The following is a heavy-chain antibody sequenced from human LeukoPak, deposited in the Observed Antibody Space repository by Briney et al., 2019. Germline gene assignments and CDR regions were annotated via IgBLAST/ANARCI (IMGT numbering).Heavy chain of an antibody. CDR2: IRRKANGGTT. J-gene: IGHJ4*02. V-gene: IGHV3-49*04. D-gene: IGHD3-3*01. CDR3: TSGLYYDSWSDLFDY. CDR1: GFTFGDYA. Sequence: PGRSLRLSCTASGFTFGDYAMSWVRQAPGKGPEWVGFIRRKANGGTTEYAASVKGRFTISRDDSKSIACLQMNSLKTEDTAVYYCTSGLYYDSWSDLFDYWGQGTLVTVSS.